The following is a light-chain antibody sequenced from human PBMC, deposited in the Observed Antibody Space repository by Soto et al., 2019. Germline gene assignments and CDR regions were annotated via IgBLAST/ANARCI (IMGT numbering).Light chain of an antibody. Sequence: DIQMTQSHSTLSASVGDRVTITCRASQSISSWLAWYQQKPGKAPKLLSYDASSLVSGVPSRFSGSGSETEFTLTISSLQPDDFATYYCQQYESYSFGQGTKVEIK. CDR3: QQYESYS. CDR2: DAS. CDR1: QSISSW. J-gene: IGKJ2*01. V-gene: IGKV1-5*01.